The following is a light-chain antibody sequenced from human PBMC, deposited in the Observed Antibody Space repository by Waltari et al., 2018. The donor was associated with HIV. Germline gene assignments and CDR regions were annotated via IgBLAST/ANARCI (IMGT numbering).Light chain of an antibody. CDR2: DVS. V-gene: IGLV2-11*01. Sequence: QSALTQPRPVSGSPGQSVTISCTGTTSYVGGYNYVSWYQQHPGKAPKLMIYDVSKRPSGVPDRFSGSKSGNTASLTISGLQAEDEADYYCCSYAGSYTVYVFGTGTKVTVL. J-gene: IGLJ1*01. CDR3: CSYAGSYTVYV. CDR1: TSYVGGYNY.